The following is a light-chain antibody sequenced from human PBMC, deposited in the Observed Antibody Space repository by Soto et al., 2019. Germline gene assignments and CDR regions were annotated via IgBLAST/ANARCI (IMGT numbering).Light chain of an antibody. CDR1: SGHSSYA. Sequence: QSVLTQSPSASASLGASVKLTCTLSSGHSSYAIAWHQQQPEKGPRYLMKLSSDGSHSKGDGIPDRFSGSSSGAERYLTISRLQYEDEDDYYCQTWDTGARVVFGGGTKVTVL. CDR2: LSSDGSH. J-gene: IGLJ2*01. CDR3: QTWDTGARVV. V-gene: IGLV4-69*01.